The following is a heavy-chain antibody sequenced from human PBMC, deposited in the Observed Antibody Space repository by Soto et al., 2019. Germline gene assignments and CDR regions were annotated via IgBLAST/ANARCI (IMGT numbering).Heavy chain of an antibody. J-gene: IGHJ5*02. D-gene: IGHD3-9*01. V-gene: IGHV4-59*08. CDR3: AKYYDILTGYFWFDP. Sequence: SETLSLTCTVSGGSISSYYWSWIRQPPGKGLEWIGYIYYSGSTNYNPSLKSRVPISVDTSKNQFSLKLSSVTAADTAVYYCAKYYDILTGYFWFDPWGQGTLVTVSS. CDR1: GGSISSYY. CDR2: IYYSGST.